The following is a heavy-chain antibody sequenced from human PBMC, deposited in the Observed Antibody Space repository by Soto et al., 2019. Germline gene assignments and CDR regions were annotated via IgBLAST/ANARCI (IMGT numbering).Heavy chain of an antibody. CDR1: GYTFTSYG. Sequence: QVQLVQSGAEVKNSGASVKVSCKASGYTFTSYGFSWVRQAPGQGLEWMGWISASNGNTNYAQKLQGRVTMTTDTYTGTAYMEMRSLRSDDKATYYCARDSVRYCRDGVCYQGYYSFAMDVWGQGTTVTVS. J-gene: IGHJ6*02. CDR3: ARDSVRYCRDGVCYQGYYSFAMDV. CDR2: ISASNGNT. D-gene: IGHD2-8*01. V-gene: IGHV1-18*01.